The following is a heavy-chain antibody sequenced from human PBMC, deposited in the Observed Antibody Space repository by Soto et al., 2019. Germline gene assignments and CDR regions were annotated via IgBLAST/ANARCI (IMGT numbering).Heavy chain of an antibody. D-gene: IGHD3-3*01. CDR1: GGSISSGGYY. Sequence: SLSLTCTVSGGSISSGGYYWSWILQHPGKGLEWIGYIYYSGSTYYNPSLKSRVTISVDTSKNQFSLKLSSVTAADTAVYYCARAGSGYDFWSGYYTGSRFDYWGQGTLVTVSS. CDR2: IYYSGST. CDR3: ARAGSGYDFWSGYYTGSRFDY. V-gene: IGHV4-31*03. J-gene: IGHJ4*02.